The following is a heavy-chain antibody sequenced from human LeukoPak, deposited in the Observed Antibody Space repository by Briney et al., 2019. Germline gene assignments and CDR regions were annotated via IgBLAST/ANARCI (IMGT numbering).Heavy chain of an antibody. CDR1: GYSFTSYW. CDR2: IDPSDSYT. D-gene: IGHD3-22*01. Sequence: GESLKISCKGSGYSFTSYWISWVRQMPGKGLEWMGRIDPSDSYTNYSPSFQGHVTISADKSISTAYLQWSSLNASDTAMYYCARTYYYDSSGLVPGYWGQGTLVTVSS. J-gene: IGHJ4*02. V-gene: IGHV5-10-1*01. CDR3: ARTYYYDSSGLVPGY.